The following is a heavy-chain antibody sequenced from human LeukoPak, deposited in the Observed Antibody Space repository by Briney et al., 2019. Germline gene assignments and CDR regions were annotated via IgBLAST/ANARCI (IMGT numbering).Heavy chain of an antibody. CDR2: IIPIYGRA. D-gene: IGHD3-3*01. CDR1: GGSFTSYG. J-gene: IGHJ4*02. V-gene: IGHV1-69*13. Sequence: SVKVSCKASGGSFTSYGISWVRQAPGQGLEWMGKIIPIYGRANYGQKFQGRVTITADESTTTSYMELSSLTAEDMAVYYCATGGAYEFRDDYWGQGTLVTVSS. CDR3: ATGGAYEFRDDY.